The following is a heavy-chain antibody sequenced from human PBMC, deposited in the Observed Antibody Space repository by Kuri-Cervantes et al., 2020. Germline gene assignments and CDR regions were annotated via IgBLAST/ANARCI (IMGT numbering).Heavy chain of an antibody. J-gene: IGHJ6*03. CDR1: GFTFSSYG. CDR2: IRFDGSDK. CDR3: ATPSRASYYYYYMDV. V-gene: IGHV3-30*02. Sequence: GGSLRLSCAASGFTFSSYGIHWVRQAPGKGLEWVAFIRFDGSDKNYADSVKGRFTISRDNSKNTLYLQMNSLRAEDTAVYYCATPSRASYYYYYMDVWGKGTTVTVSS.